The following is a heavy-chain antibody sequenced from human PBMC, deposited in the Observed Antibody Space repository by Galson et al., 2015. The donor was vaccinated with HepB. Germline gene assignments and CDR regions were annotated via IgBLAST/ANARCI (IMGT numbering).Heavy chain of an antibody. J-gene: IGHJ5*02. D-gene: IGHD3-22*01. CDR2: TYYRTKWYY. CDR1: GDSVSSNSAA. CDR3: ARNIYYYTSGYYYKPGWVDP. V-gene: IGHV6-1*01. Sequence: CAISGDSVSSNSAAWNWIRQSPSRGLEWLGRTYYRTKWYYDYAVSVRSRITINPDSYRNQFSLQLYNVTPEDTAVYYCARNIYYYTSGYYYKPGWVDPWGQGTLVTVSA.